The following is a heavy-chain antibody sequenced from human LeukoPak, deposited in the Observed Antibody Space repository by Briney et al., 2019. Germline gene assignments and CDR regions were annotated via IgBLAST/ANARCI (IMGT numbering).Heavy chain of an antibody. CDR3: ARLYSGGFASDI. V-gene: IGHV4-59*08. D-gene: IGHD5-18*01. CDR2: IYYSGST. J-gene: IGHJ3*02. Sequence: SETLSLTCTVSGGSISSYYWSWIRQPPGKGLEWIGYIYYSGSTNYNPSLKSRVTISVDTSKNQFSLKLSSVTAADTAVYYCARLYSGGFASDIWGQGTMVTVSS. CDR1: GGSISSYY.